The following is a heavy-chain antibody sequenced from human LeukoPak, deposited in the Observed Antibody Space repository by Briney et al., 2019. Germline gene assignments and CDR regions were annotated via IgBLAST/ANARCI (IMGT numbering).Heavy chain of an antibody. CDR2: ISSSSSYI. Sequence: GGCLRLSCAASGFTFNSYSVNWVPQAPGKGLEWVSSISSSSSYIYYADSVKGRFTISRDNAKNSLYLQMSSLRAEETALYYCAILTRTPLDSWGRGTQVSVSS. CDR3: AILTRTPLDS. CDR1: GFTFNSYS. V-gene: IGHV3-21*04. D-gene: IGHD1-7*01. J-gene: IGHJ4*02.